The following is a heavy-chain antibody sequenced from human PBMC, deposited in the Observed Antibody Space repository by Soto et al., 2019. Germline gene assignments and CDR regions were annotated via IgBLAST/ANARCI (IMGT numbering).Heavy chain of an antibody. CDR3: ARDYYGSGSYHGFYYYYYGMDV. Sequence: ASVKVSCKASGYTFTGYYMHWVRQAPGQGLEWMGGVIPIFGTANYAQKFQGRVTITADESTSTAYMELSSLRSEDTAVYYCARDYYGSGSYHGFYYYYYGMDVWGQGTTVTVSS. D-gene: IGHD3-10*01. CDR1: GYTFTGYY. V-gene: IGHV1-69*13. J-gene: IGHJ6*02. CDR2: VIPIFGTA.